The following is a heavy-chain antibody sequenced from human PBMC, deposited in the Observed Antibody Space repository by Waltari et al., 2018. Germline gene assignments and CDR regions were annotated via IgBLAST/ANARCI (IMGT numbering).Heavy chain of an antibody. J-gene: IGHJ4*02. Sequence: EEQLVESGGGLVQPGGALRLSCAAFVFTFSRYWMSWVRQTPGKGLEWVANINYDGSQKYYADSVKGRSTISRDNAKNSVYLQMNSLRVEDTAVYYCAKSRGFEYWGQGTLITVSS. D-gene: IGHD2-2*01. V-gene: IGHV3-7*01. CDR2: INYDGSQK. CDR1: VFTFSRYW. CDR3: AKSRGFEY.